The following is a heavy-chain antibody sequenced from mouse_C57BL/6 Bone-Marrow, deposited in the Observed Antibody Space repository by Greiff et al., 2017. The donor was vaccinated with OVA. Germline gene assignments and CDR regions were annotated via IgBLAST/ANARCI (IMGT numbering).Heavy chain of an antibody. D-gene: IGHD4-1*01. CDR1: GYTFTSYG. Sequence: QVQLKQSGAELARPGASVKLSCKASGYTFTSYGISWVKQRTGQGLEWIGEIYPRSGNTYYNEKFKGKATLTADKSSSTAYMELRSLTSEDSAVYFCASLGLTTYFDVWGTGTTVTVSS. V-gene: IGHV1-81*01. CDR2: IYPRSGNT. CDR3: ASLGLTTYFDV. J-gene: IGHJ1*03.